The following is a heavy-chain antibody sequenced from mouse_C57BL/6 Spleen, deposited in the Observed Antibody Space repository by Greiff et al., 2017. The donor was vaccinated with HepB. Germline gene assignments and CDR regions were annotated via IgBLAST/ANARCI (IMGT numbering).Heavy chain of an antibody. CDR3: ARDEGYAAWFAY. J-gene: IGHJ3*01. Sequence: EVKLVESGGGLVKPGGSLKLSCAASGFTFSDYGMHWVRQAPEKGLEWVAYISSGSSTIYYADTVKGRFTISRDNAKNTLFLQMTSLRSEDTAMYYCARDEGYAAWFAYWGQGTLVTVSA. V-gene: IGHV5-17*01. D-gene: IGHD2-3*01. CDR1: GFTFSDYG. CDR2: ISSGSSTI.